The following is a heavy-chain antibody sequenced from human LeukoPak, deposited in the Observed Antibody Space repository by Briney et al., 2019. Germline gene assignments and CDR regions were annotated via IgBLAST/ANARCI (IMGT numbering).Heavy chain of an antibody. CDR2: ISGSGGST. CDR3: YIPYYDTSAYKGY. D-gene: IGHD3-22*01. Sequence: PGGSLRLSCAASGFRFSAYAMTWVRQAPGKGLEWVSAISGSGGSTYYADSVKGRFTISRDNSKNTLYLQMNSLRAEDTAVYYCYIPYYDTSAYKGYWGQGTLVTVS. J-gene: IGHJ4*02. CDR1: GFRFSAYA. V-gene: IGHV3-23*01.